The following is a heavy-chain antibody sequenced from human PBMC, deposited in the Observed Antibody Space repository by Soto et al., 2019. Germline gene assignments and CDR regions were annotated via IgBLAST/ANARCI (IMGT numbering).Heavy chain of an antibody. CDR3: ASINSGWGEDRYYYYYYMDV. J-gene: IGHJ6*03. D-gene: IGHD6-19*01. CDR2: IYYSGST. Sequence: SETLSLTCTVSGGSISSSSYYWGWIRQPPGKGLEWIGSIYYSGSTYYNPSLKSRVTISVDTSKNQFSLKLSSVTAADTAVYYCASINSGWGEDRYYYYYYMDVWGKGTTVTVSS. V-gene: IGHV4-39*01. CDR1: GGSISSSSYY.